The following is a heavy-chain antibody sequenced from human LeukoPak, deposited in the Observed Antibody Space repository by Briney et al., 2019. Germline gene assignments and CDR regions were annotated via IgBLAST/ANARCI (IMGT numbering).Heavy chain of an antibody. Sequence: GASVKVSCKASGYTFSSSYMHWVRQAPGQGLEWMGIINPSGGSTSYAQKFQGRVTMTRDMSTSTVYMELSSLRSEDTAVYYCARAEGTDSGSYYFDYWGQGTLVTVSS. V-gene: IGHV1-46*01. D-gene: IGHD1-26*01. CDR2: INPSGGST. CDR3: ARAEGTDSGSYYFDY. J-gene: IGHJ4*02. CDR1: GYTFSSSY.